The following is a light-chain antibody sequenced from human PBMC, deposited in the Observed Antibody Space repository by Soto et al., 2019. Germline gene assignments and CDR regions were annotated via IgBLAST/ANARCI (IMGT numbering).Light chain of an antibody. CDR1: QSVSSTY. Sequence: EIVLTQSPGTLSLSPWERATLSCRASQSVSSTYLAWYQQKPGQAPRLLIYGASSRASGIPDRFSGSGSGTDFTLTISRLDPEDFAVYYCQQYGRSSLTFGPGTKVDIK. CDR3: QQYGRSSLT. CDR2: GAS. V-gene: IGKV3-20*01. J-gene: IGKJ3*01.